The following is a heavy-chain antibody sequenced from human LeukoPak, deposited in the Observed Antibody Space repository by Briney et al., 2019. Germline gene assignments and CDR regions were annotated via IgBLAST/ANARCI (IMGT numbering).Heavy chain of an antibody. J-gene: IGHJ4*02. D-gene: IGHD4-17*01. CDR1: GGSMNSYY. Sequence: PSETLSLTCTVSGGSMNSYYWSWIRQPAGKGLEWIGRVYSSGSTNYNPSLNSRVTMSVDTSKTQFSLRLSSVTAADTAVYYCARETTTDDYGDESIFLYWGQGTLVTVSS. CDR2: VYSSGST. V-gene: IGHV4-4*07. CDR3: ARETTTDDYGDESIFLY.